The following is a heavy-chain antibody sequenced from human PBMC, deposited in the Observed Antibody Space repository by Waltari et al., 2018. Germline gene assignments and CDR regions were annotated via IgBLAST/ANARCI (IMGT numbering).Heavy chain of an antibody. D-gene: IGHD6-13*01. V-gene: IGHV3-7*01. CDR2: IKQDGSEK. CDR3: ARWGAAAGTVY. J-gene: IGHJ4*02. Sequence: EVQLVESGGGLVQPGGSLRLSCAASAFTFRSYWISWVRQAPGKGLEWVANIKQDGSEKYYVDSVKGRFTISRDNAKNSLYLQMNSLRAEDTAVYYCARWGAAAGTVYWGQGTLVTVSS. CDR1: AFTFRSYW.